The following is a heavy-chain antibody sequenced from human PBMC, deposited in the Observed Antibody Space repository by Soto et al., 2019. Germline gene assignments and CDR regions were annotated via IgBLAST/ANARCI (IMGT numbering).Heavy chain of an antibody. Sequence: SETLSLTCTVSGGSISSSSYYWGWIRQPPGKGLEWIGSIYYSGSTYYNPSLKSRVTISVDTSKNQFSLKLSSVTAADTAVYYCARIDTAMVNYFDYWGQGTLVTVSS. V-gene: IGHV4-39*01. D-gene: IGHD5-18*01. CDR3: ARIDTAMVNYFDY. CDR2: IYYSGST. CDR1: GGSISSSSYY. J-gene: IGHJ4*02.